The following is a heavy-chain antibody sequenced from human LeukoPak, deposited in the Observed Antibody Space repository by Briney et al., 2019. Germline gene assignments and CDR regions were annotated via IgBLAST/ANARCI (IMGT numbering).Heavy chain of an antibody. V-gene: IGHV6-1*01. CDR1: GDSVSSNSAA. CDR3: ARGYDILTGYYVDYYYYGMDV. D-gene: IGHD3-9*01. CDR2: TYYRSKWYN. Sequence: SQTLSLTCAISGDSVSSNSAAWNWIRQSPSRGLEWLGRTYYRSKWYNDYAVKSRITINPDTSKNQFSLQLNSVTPEDTAVYYCARGYDILTGYYVDYYYYGMDVWGKGTTATVSS. J-gene: IGHJ6*04.